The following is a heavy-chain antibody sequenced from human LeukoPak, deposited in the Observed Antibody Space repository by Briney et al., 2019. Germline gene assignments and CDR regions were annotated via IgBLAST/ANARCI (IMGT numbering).Heavy chain of an antibody. D-gene: IGHD3-16*01. J-gene: IGHJ4*02. CDR1: GFPFSGYG. V-gene: IGHV3-21*01. CDR3: ARDWGGDGVFDY. CDR2: ISSSSSYI. Sequence: GGSLRLSCAASGFPFSGYGMNWVRQAPGKGLEWVSSISSSSSYIYYADSVKGRFTISRDNAKNSLYLQVNSLRAEDTAVYYCARDWGGDGVFDYWGQGTLVTVSS.